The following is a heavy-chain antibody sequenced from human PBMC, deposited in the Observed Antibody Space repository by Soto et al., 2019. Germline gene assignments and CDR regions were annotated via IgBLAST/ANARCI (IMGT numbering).Heavy chain of an antibody. V-gene: IGHV4-39*01. CDR2: IYYSGST. CDR3: ARHYWIFGVETYNWLDP. Sequence: QLQLQESGPGLVKPSETLSLTCTVSGGSISSSSYYWGWIRQPPGKGLEWIGSIYYSGSTYYNPSLKSRVTISVDTSKNQFSLKLSSVTAADTAVYYCARHYWIFGVETYNWLDPWGQGTLVTVSS. CDR1: GGSISSSSYY. D-gene: IGHD3-3*01. J-gene: IGHJ5*02.